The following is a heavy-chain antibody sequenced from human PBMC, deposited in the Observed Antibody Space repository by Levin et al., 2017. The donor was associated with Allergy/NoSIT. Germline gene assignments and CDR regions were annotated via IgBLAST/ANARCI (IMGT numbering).Heavy chain of an antibody. J-gene: IGHJ4*02. Sequence: GGSLRLSCAASGFTFSSYSMNWVRQAPGKGLEWVSYISSSSSTIYYADSVKGRFTISRDNAKNSLYLQMNSLRDEDTAVYYCARDGSPVNVLLWFGEPYYFDYWGQGTLVTVSS. CDR2: ISSSSSTI. D-gene: IGHD3-10*01. CDR3: ARDGSPVNVLLWFGEPYYFDY. CDR1: GFTFSSYS. V-gene: IGHV3-48*02.